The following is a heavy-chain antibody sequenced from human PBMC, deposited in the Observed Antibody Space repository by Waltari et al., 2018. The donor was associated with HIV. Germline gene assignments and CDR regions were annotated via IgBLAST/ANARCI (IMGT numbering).Heavy chain of an antibody. D-gene: IGHD5-18*01. J-gene: IGHJ4*02. CDR3: AKATERWLQPKFFDF. CDR1: GCTFGEFG. V-gene: IGHV3-9*01. CDR2: IDLNILNI. Sequence: EVQMVASGGEFVQPGRYLSRSCAVSGCTFGEFGLTWVRQVSGKGWEWVEGIDLNILNIEDADSVKGRFIISRDNAKRSLYLDMTSLKSEDTAFYFCAKATERWLQPKFFDFWGQGTLVTVSS.